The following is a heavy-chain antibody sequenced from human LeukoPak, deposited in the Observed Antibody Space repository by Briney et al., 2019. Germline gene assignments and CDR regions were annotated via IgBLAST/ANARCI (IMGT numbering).Heavy chain of an antibody. V-gene: IGHV3-48*03. J-gene: IGHJ4*02. D-gene: IGHD5-18*01. CDR2: ISSSGGTI. Sequence: PGGSLRLSCAASGFTFSSYEMNWVRQAPGKGLEWVSYISSSGGTIYYADSVKGRFTISRDNAKNSLYLQMNSLRAEDTAVYYCAKGKKGRGYSYGDYWGQGTLVTVSS. CDR1: GFTFSSYE. CDR3: AKGKKGRGYSYGDY.